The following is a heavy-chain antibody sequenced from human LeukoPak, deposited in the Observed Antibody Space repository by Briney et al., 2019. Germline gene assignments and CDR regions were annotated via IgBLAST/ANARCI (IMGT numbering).Heavy chain of an antibody. D-gene: IGHD4-17*01. CDR1: GFTVSSNY. CDR3: AYGDYVPEFDY. Sequence: PGWSLILFCATSGFTVSSNYMSCGRWAPGKGLEGLSDIYYGGSTYYANSVTGRFTISKDNSKNKLDLQMNSLRAEDTAVYYCAYGDYVPEFDYWGQGTLVTVSS. J-gene: IGHJ4*02. V-gene: IGHV3-53*01. CDR2: IYYGGST.